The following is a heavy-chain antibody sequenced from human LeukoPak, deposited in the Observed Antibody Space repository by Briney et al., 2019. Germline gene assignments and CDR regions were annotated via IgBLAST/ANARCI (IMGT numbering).Heavy chain of an antibody. CDR3: ARRVRRGVSHPPHYYYYYAMDV. Sequence: AASVKVSCKSSGGTFSSYAISWVRQAPGQGLEWMGGIIPMFRTANYAQKFQGRVTSTADESTSTAYMELSSLRSEDTAVYYCARRVRRGVSHPPHYYYYYAMDVWGKGTTITVSA. D-gene: IGHD3-10*01. V-gene: IGHV1-69*13. CDR1: GGTFSSYA. CDR2: IIPMFRTA. J-gene: IGHJ6*04.